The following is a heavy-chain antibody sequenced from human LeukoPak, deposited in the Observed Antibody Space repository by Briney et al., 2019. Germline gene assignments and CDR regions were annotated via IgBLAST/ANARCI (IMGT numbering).Heavy chain of an antibody. V-gene: IGHV4-59*11. CDR3: ARLRSDDSSGSYPFDL. J-gene: IGHJ2*01. CDR2: IYYTGST. CDR1: GGSISGHY. D-gene: IGHD3-22*01. Sequence: PSETLSLTCTVSGGSISGHYCSWIRQPPGKVLEYIGYIYYTGSTNYNPSLKSRVTISSDTSSTQVSLKLSSVTAADTAVYYCARLRSDDSSGSYPFDLWGRGTLVTVSS.